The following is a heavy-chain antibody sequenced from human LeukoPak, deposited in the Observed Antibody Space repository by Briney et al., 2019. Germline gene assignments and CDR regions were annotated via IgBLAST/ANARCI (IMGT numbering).Heavy chain of an antibody. CDR1: GFTFSDYY. Sequence: GGSLKLSCAASGFTFSDYYMTWVRQAPGKGLEWVAVISYDGSNKYYADSVKGRFTISRDNSKNTLYLQMNSLRAEDTAVYYCAKDKMSSGMDVWGQGTTVTVSS. CDR2: ISYDGSNK. CDR3: AKDKMSSGMDV. D-gene: IGHD5-24*01. V-gene: IGHV3-30*18. J-gene: IGHJ6*02.